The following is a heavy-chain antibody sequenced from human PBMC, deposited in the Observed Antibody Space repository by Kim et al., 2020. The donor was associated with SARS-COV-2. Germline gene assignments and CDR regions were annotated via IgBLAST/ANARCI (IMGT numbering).Heavy chain of an antibody. Sequence: ASVKVSCKASGYTFTSYDINWVRQATGQGLEWMGWMNPNSGNTGYAQKFQGRVTMTRNTSISTAYMELSSLRSEDTAVYYCARPHCSSTSCYYYYYYGMDVWGQGTTVTVSS. CDR1: GYTFTSYD. J-gene: IGHJ6*02. V-gene: IGHV1-8*01. CDR3: ARPHCSSTSCYYYYYYGMDV. D-gene: IGHD2-2*01. CDR2: MNPNSGNT.